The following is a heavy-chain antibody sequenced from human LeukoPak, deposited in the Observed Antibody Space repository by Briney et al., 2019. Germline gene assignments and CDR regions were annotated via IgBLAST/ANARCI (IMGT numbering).Heavy chain of an antibody. CDR3: AKDARQESYGSGSYNY. V-gene: IGHV3-48*01. CDR1: GFTFSSYS. D-gene: IGHD3-10*01. Sequence: GGSLRLSCAASGFTFSSYSMMWVRQAPGKGLEWVSYISSSSTTIHYADSVKGRFTISRDNAKNSVYLQMNSLRAEDTAVYYCAKDARQESYGSGSYNYWGQGTLVTVSS. J-gene: IGHJ4*02. CDR2: ISSSSTTI.